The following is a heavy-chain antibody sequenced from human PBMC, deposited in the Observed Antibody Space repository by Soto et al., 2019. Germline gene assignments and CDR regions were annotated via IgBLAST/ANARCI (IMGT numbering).Heavy chain of an antibody. CDR1: GFTFDDYT. J-gene: IGHJ6*02. CDR2: ISWDGGST. V-gene: IGHV3-43*01. Sequence: GGSLRLSCAASGFTFDDYTMHWVRQAPGKGLEWVSLISWDGGSTYYADSVKGRFTISRDNSKNSLYLQMNSLRTEDTALYYCAKDVQLERRYYYYGMDVWGQGTTVTVSS. CDR3: AKDVQLERRYYYYGMDV. D-gene: IGHD1-1*01.